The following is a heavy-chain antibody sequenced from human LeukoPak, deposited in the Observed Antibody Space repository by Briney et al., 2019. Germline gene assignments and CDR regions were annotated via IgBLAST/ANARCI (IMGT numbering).Heavy chain of an antibody. V-gene: IGHV3-30*18. CDR2: ISYDGKSQ. CDR1: GFTFSSYG. D-gene: IGHD3-10*01. Sequence: PGGSLRLSCAASGFTFSSYGMHWVRQAPGKGLEWVGVISYDGKSQKYADSVKGRFTISRDNSRDTLYLQMNSLRAEDTAVYYCAKGGVVRGYYGMGVWGQGTTVAVSS. J-gene: IGHJ6*02. CDR3: AKGGVVRGYYGMGV.